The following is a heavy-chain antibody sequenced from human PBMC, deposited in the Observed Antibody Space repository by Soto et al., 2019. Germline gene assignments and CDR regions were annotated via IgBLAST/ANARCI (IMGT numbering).Heavy chain of an antibody. D-gene: IGHD2-2*01. J-gene: IGHJ4*02. CDR1: GFTFSTNA. Sequence: EVQLLESGGGLVQPGGSLRLSCAASGFTFSTNAMSWVRQAPGKGPEWVSTMSSGGGTYYADSVKGRFTISRDNSKNTLYLQMNRLRVEDTAVYYCAKDGRDQLLCYFDCWGQGTLLTVSS. V-gene: IGHV3-23*01. CDR3: AKDGRDQLLCYFDC. CDR2: MSSGGGT.